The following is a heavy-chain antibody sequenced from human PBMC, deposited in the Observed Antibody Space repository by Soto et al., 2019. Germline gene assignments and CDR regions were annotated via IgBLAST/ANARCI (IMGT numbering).Heavy chain of an antibody. CDR2: IWYDGSNK. D-gene: IGHD3-9*01. Sequence: GGSLRLSCAASGFTFSSYGMHWVRQAPGKGLEWVAVIWYDGSNKYYADSVKGRFTISRDNSKNTLYLQMNSLRAEDTAVYYCARRGTDYDILTGYYTEENWFDPWGQGTLVTVSS. J-gene: IGHJ5*02. CDR1: GFTFSSYG. CDR3: ARRGTDYDILTGYYTEENWFDP. V-gene: IGHV3-33*01.